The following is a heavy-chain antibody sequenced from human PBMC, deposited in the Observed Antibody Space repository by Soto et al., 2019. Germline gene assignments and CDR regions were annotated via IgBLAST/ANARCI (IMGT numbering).Heavy chain of an antibody. CDR2: IYSSGST. D-gene: IGHD3-10*01. J-gene: IGHJ4*02. Sequence: SETLSLTCTVSGGSISSYYWSWIRQPPGKGLEWIGYIYSSGSTNYNPSLKSRVTISVDTSKNQFSLKLSSVTAADTAVYYCARLGSMVRAVYSSDYWGQGTLVTVSS. CDR1: GGSISSYY. CDR3: ARLGSMVRAVYSSDY. V-gene: IGHV4-59*08.